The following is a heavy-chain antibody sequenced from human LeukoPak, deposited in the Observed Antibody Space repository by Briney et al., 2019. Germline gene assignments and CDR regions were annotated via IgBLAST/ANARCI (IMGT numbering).Heavy chain of an antibody. J-gene: IGHJ3*02. CDR3: ASWGYSSGWYDAFGI. Sequence: GESLKISCKGSGYSFTSYWIGWVRQMPGKGLEWMGIFFPGESESRYSPSFQGQVTISADKSIRPAFLQWSSLKASDTAMYYCASWGYSSGWYDAFGIWGQGTMVTVSS. V-gene: IGHV5-51*01. CDR2: FFPGESES. CDR1: GYSFTSYW. D-gene: IGHD6-19*01.